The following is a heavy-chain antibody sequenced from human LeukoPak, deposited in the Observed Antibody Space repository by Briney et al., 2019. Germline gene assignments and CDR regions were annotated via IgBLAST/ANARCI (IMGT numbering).Heavy chain of an antibody. CDR3: ARCSRRAGTDY. CDR1: GFPFSSYW. D-gene: IGHD1-1*01. Sequence: GGTLRLSRAASGFPFSSYWMSWVRQAPGKGLEWVANIKQEGSEKYYVDSVKGRFTISRDNAKNSLYRQMNSLRAEDTAVYYWARCSRRAGTDYRGQGTLVTVSS. J-gene: IGHJ4*02. CDR2: IKQEGSEK. V-gene: IGHV3-7*01.